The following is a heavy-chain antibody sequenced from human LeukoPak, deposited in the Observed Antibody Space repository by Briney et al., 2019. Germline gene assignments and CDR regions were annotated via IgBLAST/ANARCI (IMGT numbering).Heavy chain of an antibody. Sequence: SETLSLTCTVSGGSISSHYWTWIRQSPVKGLEWIGDISNSGSTSYNPSLKSRVTISIDTSKNQFSLKLSSVTAADTAVYYCGRDALVGYFSYYYIDVWGKGTTVTVSS. V-gene: IGHV4-59*11. J-gene: IGHJ6*03. CDR2: ISNSGST. D-gene: IGHD2-15*01. CDR1: GGSISSHY. CDR3: GRDALVGYFSYYYIDV.